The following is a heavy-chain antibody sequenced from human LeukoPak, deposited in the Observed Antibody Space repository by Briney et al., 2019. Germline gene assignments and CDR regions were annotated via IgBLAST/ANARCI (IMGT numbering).Heavy chain of an antibody. CDR1: GFTFSSYE. J-gene: IGHJ4*02. Sequence: PGGSLRLSCAASGFTFSSYEMNWVRQPPGKGLEWVSSIFNGGGEIHYADSVRGRFTISRDNSKNTLSLQMNGLRAEDTAVYYCARGGYSYGLFDYWGQGTLVTVSS. D-gene: IGHD5-18*01. CDR2: IFNGGGEI. CDR3: ARGGYSYGLFDY. V-gene: IGHV3-48*03.